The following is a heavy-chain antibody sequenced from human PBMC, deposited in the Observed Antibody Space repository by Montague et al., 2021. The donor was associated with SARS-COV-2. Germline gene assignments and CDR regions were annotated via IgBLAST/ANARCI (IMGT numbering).Heavy chain of an antibody. CDR1: AGSISTNSYY. V-gene: IGHV4-39*02. D-gene: IGHD3-10*01. CDR2: ISYSGST. CDR3: ARLWDFYGSGSYKNSWFDP. J-gene: IGHJ5*02. Sequence: SETRSLTCTVSAGSISTNSYYWAWIRQPPGKGLEWIGSISYSGSTYFNPSLESRLTMSVDTSKNHFSLKLRSVTAADTAVYYCARLWDFYGSGSYKNSWFDPWGQGTRVTVSS.